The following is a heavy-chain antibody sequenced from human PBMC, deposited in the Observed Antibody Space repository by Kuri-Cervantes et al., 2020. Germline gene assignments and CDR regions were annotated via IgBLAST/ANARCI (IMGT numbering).Heavy chain of an antibody. CDR2: ISAYNGNT. V-gene: IGHV1-18*01. CDR3: ARSWKGRRVYYDSSGYWLDP. CDR1: GYTFTSYG. J-gene: IGHJ5*02. Sequence: ASVKVSCKASGYTFTSYGISWVRQAPGQGLEWMGWISAYNGNTNYAQKLQGRVTMTTDTSTSTAYMELRSLRSDDTAVYYCARSWKGRRVYYDSSGYWLDPWGQGTLVTVSS. D-gene: IGHD3-22*01.